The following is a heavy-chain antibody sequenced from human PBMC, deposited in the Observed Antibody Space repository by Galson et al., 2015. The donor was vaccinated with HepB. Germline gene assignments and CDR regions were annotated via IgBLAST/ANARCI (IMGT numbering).Heavy chain of an antibody. CDR3: AKGEFEVDTAMMN. CDR2: ISGRGGST. CDR1: GFTFSTYA. D-gene: IGHD5-18*01. J-gene: IGHJ4*02. Sequence: SLRLSCAASGFTFSTYAMSWVRQAPGKGLEWVSAISGRGGSTYYADSLKGRFTISRDNSKNTLYLRMNSLRAEDTAVYYCAKGEFEVDTAMMNWGQGTLVTVSS. V-gene: IGHV3-23*01.